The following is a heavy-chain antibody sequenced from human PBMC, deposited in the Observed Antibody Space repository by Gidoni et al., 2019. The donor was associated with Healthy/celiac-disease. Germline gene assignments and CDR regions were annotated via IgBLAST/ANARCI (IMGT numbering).Heavy chain of an antibody. D-gene: IGHD3-3*01. V-gene: IGHV3-23*01. J-gene: IGHJ4*02. Sequence: EVQLLESGGGLVQPGGSLRLSCAASGFTFSSYAMSWVRQAPGKGLEGVSTSSGSGGSTYYADSVKGRFTISRDNSKNTRYLQMNSRRAEDTAVYYGAKGHTYYVFCFDYWGQGTLVTVSS. CDR2: SSGSGGST. CDR1: GFTFSSYA. CDR3: AKGHTYYVFCFDY.